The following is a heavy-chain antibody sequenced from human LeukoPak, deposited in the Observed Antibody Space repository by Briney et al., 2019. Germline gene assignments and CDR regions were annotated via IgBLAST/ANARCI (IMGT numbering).Heavy chain of an antibody. CDR3: ARDITMVRGVIGDI. Sequence: PSETLSHTCTVSGDSISSSIFYWGWIRHPPGKGLEWIGCIYYTGSTYYNPSLKSRVTMSVDTSKNQFSLKLSSVTAADTAVYYCARDITMVRGVIGDIWGQGTMVTVSS. CDR2: IYYTGST. J-gene: IGHJ3*02. D-gene: IGHD3-10*01. V-gene: IGHV4-39*07. CDR1: GDSISSSIFY.